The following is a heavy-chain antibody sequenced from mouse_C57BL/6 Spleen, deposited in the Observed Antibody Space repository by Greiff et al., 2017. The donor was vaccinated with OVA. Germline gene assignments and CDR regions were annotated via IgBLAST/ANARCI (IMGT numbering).Heavy chain of an antibody. V-gene: IGHV1-22*01. CDR1: GYTFTDYN. Sequence: DVKLQESGPELVKPGASVKMSCKASGYTFTDYNMHWVKQSHGKSLEWIGYINPNNGGTSYNQKFKGKATLTVNKSSSTAYMELRSLTSEDAAVYYCAREDYGNYVDYWGQGTTLTVSS. CDR3: AREDYGNYVDY. D-gene: IGHD2-1*01. J-gene: IGHJ2*01. CDR2: INPNNGGT.